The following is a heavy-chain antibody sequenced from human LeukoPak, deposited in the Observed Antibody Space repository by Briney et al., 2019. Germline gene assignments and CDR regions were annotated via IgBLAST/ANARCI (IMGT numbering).Heavy chain of an antibody. CDR2: IGGSGGST. CDR3: AKGWYSGFFEY. V-gene: IGHV3-23*01. CDR1: GFTFSNYA. Sequence: GWSLRLSCAASGFTFSNYAMSWVRQAPGKGLEWVSAIGGSGGSTYYADSVKGRFTISRDNFRSTLFLQMNSLRAEDTAVYYCAKGWYSGFFEYWGQGTLATVSS. D-gene: IGHD6-19*01. J-gene: IGHJ4*02.